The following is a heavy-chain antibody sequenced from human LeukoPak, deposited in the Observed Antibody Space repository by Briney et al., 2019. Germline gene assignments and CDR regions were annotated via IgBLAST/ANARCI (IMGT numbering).Heavy chain of an antibody. J-gene: IGHJ4*02. CDR2: INPSGGST. V-gene: IGHV1-46*01. Sequence: VSVKVSCKASGYTFTSYYMHWVRQAPGQGLEWMGIINPSGGSTSYAQKFQGRVTMTRDTSTSTVYMELSSLRSEDTAMYYCAVLGGNSYFDYWGQGTLVTVSS. CDR1: GYTFTSYY. CDR3: AVLGGNSYFDY. D-gene: IGHD4-23*01.